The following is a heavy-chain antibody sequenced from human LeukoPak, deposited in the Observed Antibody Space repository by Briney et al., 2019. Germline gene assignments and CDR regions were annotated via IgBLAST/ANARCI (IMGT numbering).Heavy chain of an antibody. CDR2: IYPGDSDT. D-gene: IGHD5-18*01. V-gene: IGHV5-51*01. Sequence: RGESLKISCKGSAYTFTSYWIGWVRQMPGKGLEWMGIIYPGDSDTRYSPSFQGQVTISADKSISTAYLQWSSLKASDTAMYYCARAGYSYGRKDLSRIDYWGQGTLVTVSS. CDR1: AYTFTSYW. J-gene: IGHJ4*02. CDR3: ARAGYSYGRKDLSRIDY.